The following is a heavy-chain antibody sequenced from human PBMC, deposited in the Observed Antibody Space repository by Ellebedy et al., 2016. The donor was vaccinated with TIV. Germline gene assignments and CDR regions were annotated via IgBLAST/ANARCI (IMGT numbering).Heavy chain of an antibody. CDR2: INRDGSSA. D-gene: IGHD6-19*01. Sequence: GESLKISCAASGFTFSNYWIHWVRQAPGKGLVWLSRINRDGSSANYADSVNGRFSISRDNSKNTLYVQMNSLRAEDTAVYYCARGGRDQWLIDYWGQGTLVTVSS. V-gene: IGHV3-74*01. CDR3: ARGGRDQWLIDY. CDR1: GFTFSNYW. J-gene: IGHJ4*02.